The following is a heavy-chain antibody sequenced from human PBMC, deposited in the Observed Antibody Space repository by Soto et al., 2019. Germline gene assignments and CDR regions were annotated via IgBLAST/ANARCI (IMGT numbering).Heavy chain of an antibody. D-gene: IGHD3-22*01. CDR1: GLTFTNHA. CDR2: ISYDGSSE. CDR3: ARGASSAYPHEGFDS. V-gene: IGHV3-30-3*01. Sequence: QVQLVESGGGVVQPGRSLRLSCAASGLTFTNHAMHWVRQAPGRGLEWVAVISYDGSSEYYADSVKGRVTFSRDNSKNTLFLQMNSLRPDDTAVYYCARGASSAYPHEGFDSWGQGTMVIVSS. J-gene: IGHJ3*02.